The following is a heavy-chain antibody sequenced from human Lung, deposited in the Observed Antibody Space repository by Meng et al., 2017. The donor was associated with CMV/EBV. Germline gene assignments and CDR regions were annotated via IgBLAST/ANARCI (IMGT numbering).Heavy chain of an antibody. CDR3: AKDLLLFGGPNAYFDQ. CDR2: IRHDGTNK. J-gene: IGHJ4*02. Sequence: GGSLRLXXAVSGFRFDDYGMHWVRQTPGKGLEWVAFIRHDGTNKFYGASVKGRFTISRDNSKSTVYLQMNSLRPEETALYYCAKDLLLFGGPNAYFDQWGQGTLVXVSS. CDR1: GFRFDDYG. V-gene: IGHV3-30*02. D-gene: IGHD3-16*01.